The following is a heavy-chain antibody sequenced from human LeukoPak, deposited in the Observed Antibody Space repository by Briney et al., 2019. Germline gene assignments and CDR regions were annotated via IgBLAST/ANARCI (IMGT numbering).Heavy chain of an antibody. CDR1: RFVFSTYG. V-gene: IGHV3-30*18. D-gene: IGHD3-22*01. CDR2: ISYDGSNK. J-gene: IGHJ1*01. Sequence: GGSLRLSCAASRFVFSTYGMHWVRQAPGRGLEWVAVISYDGSNKYYADSVKGRFTISRDNSKNTLYLQMNSLRAEDTAVYYCAKDQGRYYDSFLPFQHWGQGTLVTVSS. CDR3: AKDQGRYYDSFLPFQH.